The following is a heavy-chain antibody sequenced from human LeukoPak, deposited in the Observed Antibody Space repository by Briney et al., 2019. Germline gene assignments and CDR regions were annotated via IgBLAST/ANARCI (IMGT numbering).Heavy chain of an antibody. Sequence: PGGSLRLSCAASGFTFSSYSMNWVRQAPGKGLEWVSSISSSSSYIYYADSVKGRFTTSRDNAKNSLYLQINSLRAEDTAVYYCARDTSNGVGSGSPFDYWGQGALVSVSS. D-gene: IGHD3-10*01. CDR1: GFTFSSYS. CDR3: ARDTSNGVGSGSPFDY. CDR2: ISSSSSYI. V-gene: IGHV3-21*01. J-gene: IGHJ4*02.